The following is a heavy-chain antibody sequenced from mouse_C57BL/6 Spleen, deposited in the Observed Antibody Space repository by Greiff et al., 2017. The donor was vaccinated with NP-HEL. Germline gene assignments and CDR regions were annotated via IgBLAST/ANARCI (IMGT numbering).Heavy chain of an antibody. J-gene: IGHJ4*01. Sequence: QVQLQQPGAELVRPGSSVKLSCKASGYTFTSYWMDWVKQRPGQGLEWIGNIYPSDSETHYNQKFKDKATLTVDKSSSTAYMQLSSLTSEDSAVYYCARSGQDYYAMDYWGQGTSVTVSS. CDR2: IYPSDSET. V-gene: IGHV1-61*01. CDR1: GYTFTSYW. CDR3: ARSGQDYYAMDY. D-gene: IGHD3-3*01.